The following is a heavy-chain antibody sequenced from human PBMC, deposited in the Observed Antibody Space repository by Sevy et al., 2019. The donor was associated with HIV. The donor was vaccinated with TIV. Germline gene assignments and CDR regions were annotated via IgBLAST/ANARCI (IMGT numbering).Heavy chain of an antibody. V-gene: IGHV3-30-3*01. J-gene: IGHJ4*02. CDR3: AGNGGSGSYFDY. D-gene: IGHD3-10*01. CDR2: ISYDGSNK. Sequence: GGSLRLSCAASGFTFSSYAMHWVRQAPGKGLEWVAVISYDGSNKYYADSVKGRFTISRDNSKNTLYLQMNSLRAEETAVYYCAGNGGSGSYFDYWGQGTLVTVSS. CDR1: GFTFSSYA.